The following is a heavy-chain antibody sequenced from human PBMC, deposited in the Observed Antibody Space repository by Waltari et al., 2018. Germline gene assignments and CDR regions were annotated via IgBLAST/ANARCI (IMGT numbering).Heavy chain of an antibody. CDR3: ARDRGRGLYLDT. D-gene: IGHD2-15*01. V-gene: IGHV4-4*02. J-gene: IGHJ4*02. Sequence: QLQESVPGLVKPSWPVSHIVSGSGDSMNYWWRWVRQPPGKGLEWIGQVLGSGRTNYNPSFASRVTISLDTSTHQFALKMTSATAADTALYYCARDRGRGLYLDTWGQGILVTVSP. CDR1: GDSMNYW. CDR2: VLGSGRT.